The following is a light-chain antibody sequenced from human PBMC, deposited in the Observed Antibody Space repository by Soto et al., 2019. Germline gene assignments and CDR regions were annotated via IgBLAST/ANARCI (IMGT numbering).Light chain of an antibody. Sequence: QPVLTQSPSASASLGASVKLTCTLSSGHSNYVIAWHQQQQEKGPRYLMKLNSDGSHSKGDGIPDRSSGSSSGAERYLTISRLQSEDEADCYCQTWDTGIRVFGGGTKVTVL. CDR3: QTWDTGIRV. V-gene: IGLV4-69*01. J-gene: IGLJ2*01. CDR1: SGHSNYV. CDR2: LNSDGSH.